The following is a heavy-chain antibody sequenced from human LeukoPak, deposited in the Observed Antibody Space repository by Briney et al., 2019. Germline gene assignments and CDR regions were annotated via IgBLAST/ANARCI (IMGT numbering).Heavy chain of an antibody. V-gene: IGHV1-18*01. D-gene: IGHD1-1*01. CDR2: ISAYNGNT. CDR3: ARVKLERRGYFDY. CDR1: GYTFTSYG. Sequence: ASVKVSCKASGYTFTSYGISWVRQAPGQWLEWMGWISAYNGNTNYAQKLQGRVTMTTDTFTSTAYMVLRSLRSDDTAVYYCARVKLERRGYFDYWGQGTLVTVSS. J-gene: IGHJ4*02.